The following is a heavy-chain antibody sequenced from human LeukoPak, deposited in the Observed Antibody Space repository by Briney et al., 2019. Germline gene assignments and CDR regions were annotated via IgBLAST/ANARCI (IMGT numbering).Heavy chain of an antibody. D-gene: IGHD2-15*01. Sequence: GGSLRLSCAASGFTFSSYAMSWVRQAPGKGLEWVSTISGSGGTKYYADSAKGRFTISRDNSNNTLYLRMSSLRSEDTAVYYCATDAGGRNWFDPWGQGTLVTVSS. J-gene: IGHJ5*02. V-gene: IGHV3-23*01. CDR1: GFTFSSYA. CDR2: ISGSGGTK. CDR3: ATDAGGRNWFDP.